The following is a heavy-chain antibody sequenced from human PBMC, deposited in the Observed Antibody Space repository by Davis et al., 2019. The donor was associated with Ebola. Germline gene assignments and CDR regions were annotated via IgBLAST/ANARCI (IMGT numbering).Heavy chain of an antibody. V-gene: IGHV4-61*08. D-gene: IGHD3-22*01. Sequence: MPSETLSLTCTVSGGSVSSGGYYWSWIRQPPGKGLEWIGYIYYSGSTNYNPSLKSRVTISLDTSKNQFSLELSSVTAADTAVYYCARPRGDYYDLDFSYWGQGALVTVSS. CDR2: IYYSGST. CDR3: ARPRGDYYDLDFSY. J-gene: IGHJ4*02. CDR1: GGSVSSGGYY.